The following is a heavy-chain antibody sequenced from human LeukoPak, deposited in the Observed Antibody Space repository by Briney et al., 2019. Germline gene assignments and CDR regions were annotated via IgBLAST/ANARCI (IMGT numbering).Heavy chain of an antibody. Sequence: GGSLRLSCAASGFTFSSYSMNWVRQAPGKGLEWVSSISSSSSYIYYADSVKGRFTISRDNAKNSLYLQMNRLRAEGNAVYYCASFIAAAGGAHHYYRMDVWGQRTTVSVSS. CDR1: GFTFSSYS. CDR3: ASFIAAAGGAHHYYRMDV. J-gene: IGHJ6*02. D-gene: IGHD6-13*01. CDR2: ISSSSSYI. V-gene: IGHV3-21*01.